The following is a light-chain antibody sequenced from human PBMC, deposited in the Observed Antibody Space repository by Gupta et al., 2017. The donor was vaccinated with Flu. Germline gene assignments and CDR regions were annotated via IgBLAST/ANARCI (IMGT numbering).Light chain of an antibody. CDR2: DVS. V-gene: IGLV2-14*01. CDR1: SSDVGGYNY. J-gene: IGLJ2*01. Sequence: QSALTQPASVSGSPGQSITISCTETSSDVGGYNYVSWYQQRPGKAPKLMIYDVSNRPPGVSNRFSGSKSGNTASLTISGLQAEDEADYYCSSYTSGSALVVVFGGGTKLTVL. CDR3: SSYTSGSALVVV.